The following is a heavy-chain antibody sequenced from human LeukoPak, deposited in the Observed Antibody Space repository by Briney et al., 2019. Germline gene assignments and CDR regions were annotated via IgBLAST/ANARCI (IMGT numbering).Heavy chain of an antibody. CDR1: GFTFSNAW. D-gene: IGHD5-18*01. J-gene: IGHJ4*02. V-gene: IGHV3-23*01. CDR3: AKRIQSAMATGY. CDR2: ISGGGGST. Sequence: GGSLRLSCAASGFTFSNAWMSWVRQAPGKGLEWVSDISGGGGSTYYADSVKGRFTISRDNSKNTLYLQMNSLRAEDTAVYYCAKRIQSAMATGYWGQGTLVTVSS.